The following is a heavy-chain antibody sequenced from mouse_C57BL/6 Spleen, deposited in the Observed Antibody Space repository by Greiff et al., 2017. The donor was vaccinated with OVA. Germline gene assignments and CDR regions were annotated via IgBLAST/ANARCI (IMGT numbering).Heavy chain of an antibody. V-gene: IGHV1-62-2*01. CDR1: GYTFTEYT. Sequence: QVQLQQSGAELVQPGASVKLSCKASGYTFTEYTILWVKQRSGQGLEWIGWFYPGGGTIKYNEKFKDKATFTADKSSSTVYIEHSRLTSEDYAVFFCAGHEDYYDSSYYFDYWGQGTTLTVSS. CDR3: AGHEDYYDSSYYFDY. CDR2: FYPGGGTI. J-gene: IGHJ2*01. D-gene: IGHD1-1*01.